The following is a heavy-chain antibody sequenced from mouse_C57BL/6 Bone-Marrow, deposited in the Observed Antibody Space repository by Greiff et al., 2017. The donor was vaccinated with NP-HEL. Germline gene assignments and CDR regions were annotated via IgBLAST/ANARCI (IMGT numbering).Heavy chain of an antibody. CDR3: ATPTGTGFAY. V-gene: IGHV1-81*01. Sequence: VHLVESGAELARPGASVKLSCTASGYTFTSYGISWVKQRTGQGLEWIGEIYPRSGNTYYNEKFKGKATLTADKSSSTAYMELRSLTSEDAAVDFCATPTGTGFAYWGQGTLVTVSA. CDR2: IYPRSGNT. CDR1: GYTFTSYG. D-gene: IGHD4-1*02. J-gene: IGHJ3*01.